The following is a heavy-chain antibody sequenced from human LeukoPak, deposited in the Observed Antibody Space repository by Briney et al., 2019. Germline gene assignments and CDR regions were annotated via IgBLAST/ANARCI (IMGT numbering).Heavy chain of an antibody. CDR1: GVSISSYF. J-gene: IGHJ4*02. V-gene: IGHV4-59*01. D-gene: IGHD3-10*01. CDR3: AGSYSPPLFDY. CDR2: IHNSGST. Sequence: SETLSLTCTVSGVSISSYFYSWLRQPPGKGLEWFGFIHNSGSTYYNPSLKRRVTISVDTSKNQFYLELSSVTAADTAMYYCAGSYSPPLFDYWGQGTLVTVSS.